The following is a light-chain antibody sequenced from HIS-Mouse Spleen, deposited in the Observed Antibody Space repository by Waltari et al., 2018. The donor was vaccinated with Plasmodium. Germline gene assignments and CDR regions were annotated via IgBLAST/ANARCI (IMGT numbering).Light chain of an antibody. V-gene: IGKV1-9*01. CDR2: AAS. Sequence: DIQLTQSPSFLSASVGARVPITCRASQGISSYLAWYQQKPGKAPKLLIYAASTLQSGVPSRFSGSGSGTEFTLTISSLQPEDFATYYCQQLNSYPQVTFGPGTKVDIK. J-gene: IGKJ3*01. CDR3: QQLNSYPQVT. CDR1: QGISSY.